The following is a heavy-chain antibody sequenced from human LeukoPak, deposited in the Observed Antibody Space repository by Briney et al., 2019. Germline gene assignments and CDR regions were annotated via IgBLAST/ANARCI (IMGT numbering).Heavy chain of an antibody. J-gene: IGHJ4*02. CDR1: GGSISSYY. V-gene: IGHV4-59*01. D-gene: IGHD3-22*01. Sequence: SETLSLTCTVSGGSISSYYWSWIRQPPGKGLEWIGYIYYSGSTNYNPSLQSRVTISVDTSKNQFSLKLSSVTAADTAVYYCARSEDSSGYYPGAIDYWGQGTLVTVSS. CDR2: IYYSGST. CDR3: ARSEDSSGYYPGAIDY.